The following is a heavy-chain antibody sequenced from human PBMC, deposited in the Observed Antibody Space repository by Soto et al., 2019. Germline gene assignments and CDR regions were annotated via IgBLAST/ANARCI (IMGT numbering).Heavy chain of an antibody. Sequence: WSLSRSCEASGLVFCNFWKPWVRHVPGKGLVWVARIDTSGHSTNYAESVKGRFTISRDNAKNTVSLQMNSLRVEDTGVYYCAKDSWYFDLWSQGSQVTVSS. CDR3: AKDSWYFDL. CDR1: GLVFCNFW. J-gene: IGHJ4*02. CDR2: IDTSGHST. D-gene: IGHD6-13*01. V-gene: IGHV3-74*01.